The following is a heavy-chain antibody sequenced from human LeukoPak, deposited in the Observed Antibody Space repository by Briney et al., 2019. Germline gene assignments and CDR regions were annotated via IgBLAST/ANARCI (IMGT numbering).Heavy chain of an antibody. V-gene: IGHV1-2*02. CDR2: INPDSGGT. D-gene: IGHD2-2*02. CDR1: GYTFTGYY. J-gene: IGHJ4*02. Sequence: ASVKVSCKASGYTFTGYYMHWVRQAPGQGLEWMGWINPDSGGTNYAQKFQGRVTMTRDTSISTAYMELSRLTSDDTAVYFCARLNIPLGTFDYWGQGTLVSVSS. CDR3: ARLNIPLGTFDY.